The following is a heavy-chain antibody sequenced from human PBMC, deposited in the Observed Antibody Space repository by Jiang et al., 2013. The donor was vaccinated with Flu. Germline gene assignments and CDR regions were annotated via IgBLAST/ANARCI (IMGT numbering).Heavy chain of an antibody. J-gene: IGHJ5*02. Sequence: QLLESGGGLVQPGRSLRLSCTASGFTFGDYAMSWVRQAPGKGLEWVGFIRSKAYGGTTEYAASVKGRFTISRDDSKSIAYLQMNSLKTEDTAVYYCTRGDIVVVPAAISGGWFDPWGQGTLVTVSS. CDR2: IRSKAYGGTT. CDR3: TRGDIVVVPAAISGGWFDP. V-gene: IGHV3-49*04. D-gene: IGHD2-2*01. CDR1: GFTFGDYA.